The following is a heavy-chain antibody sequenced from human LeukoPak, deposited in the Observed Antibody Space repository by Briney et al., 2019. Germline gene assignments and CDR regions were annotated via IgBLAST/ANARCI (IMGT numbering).Heavy chain of an antibody. Sequence: ASVKVSCKASGYTFTSYDINWVRQATGQGLEWMGWPNPNSGNTGYAQKFQGRVTMTRNTSISTAYMELSSLRSEDTAVYYCARGRFYGFWSGYYAGNWFDPWGQGTLVTVSS. J-gene: IGHJ5*02. CDR1: GYTFTSYD. CDR3: ARGRFYGFWSGYYAGNWFDP. V-gene: IGHV1-8*01. CDR2: PNPNSGNT. D-gene: IGHD3-3*01.